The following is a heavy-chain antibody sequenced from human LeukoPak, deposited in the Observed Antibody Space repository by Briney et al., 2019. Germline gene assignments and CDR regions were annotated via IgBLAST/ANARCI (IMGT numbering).Heavy chain of an antibody. J-gene: IGHJ4*02. CDR2: ISSNGGST. Sequence: GGSLRLSCAASGFTFSSYAMHWVRQAPGKGLEYVSAISSNGGSTYYANSVKGRFTISRDNSKNTLYLQMGSLRAEDMAVYYCARARYGSGAVDYWGQGTLVTASS. CDR3: ARARYGSGAVDY. D-gene: IGHD3-10*01. V-gene: IGHV3-64*01. CDR1: GFTFSSYA.